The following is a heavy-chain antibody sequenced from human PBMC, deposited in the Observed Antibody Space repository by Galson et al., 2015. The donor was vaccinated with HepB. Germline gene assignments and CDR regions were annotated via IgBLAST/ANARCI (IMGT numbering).Heavy chain of an antibody. CDR2: FDPEDAQT. Sequence: SVKVSCKVSGYTLTKLSMHWVRQAPGKGLEWIGGFDPEDAQTISAQKFQGRLTMTEDSSTDTAYMDLSNLRSDDTAVYYCATFAPGPTYTTNYYYYYMDVWGKGTTVTVSS. CDR3: ATFAPGPTYTTNYYYYYMDV. CDR1: GYTLTKLS. V-gene: IGHV1-24*01. D-gene: IGHD1-1*01. J-gene: IGHJ6*03.